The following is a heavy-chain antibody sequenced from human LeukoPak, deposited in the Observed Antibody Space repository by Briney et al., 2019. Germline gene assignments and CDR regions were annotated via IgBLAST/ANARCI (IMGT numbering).Heavy chain of an antibody. V-gene: IGHV4-4*07. CDR1: GGSISSYY. CDR2: IYTSGST. CDR3: ARDQPRGIAAAGRIAFDS. Sequence: SETLSLTCSVSGGSISSYYWSWIRQPAGKGLEWIGRIYTSGSTNYNPSLKSRVTISVDTSKNHSSLKLSSVTAADTAVYYCARDQPRGIAAAGRIAFDSWGQGTLVTVSS. D-gene: IGHD6-13*01. J-gene: IGHJ4*02.